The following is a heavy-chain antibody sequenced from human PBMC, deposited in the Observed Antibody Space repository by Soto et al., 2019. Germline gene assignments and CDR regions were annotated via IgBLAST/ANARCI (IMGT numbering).Heavy chain of an antibody. V-gene: IGHV3-30*18. D-gene: IGHD1-26*01. CDR3: AKAQAGWDSQTNGLDV. Sequence: ESGGGVVQPGMSLRVSCAASGFTFSSHGMHWVRQAPGKGLEWVAVVSHDGSSQSYADSVKGRFTISRDNYQNMVFLQMNSLRTEDTAVYYCAKAQAGWDSQTNGLDVWGQGTTVTVSS. CDR1: GFTFSSHG. J-gene: IGHJ6*02. CDR2: VSHDGSSQ.